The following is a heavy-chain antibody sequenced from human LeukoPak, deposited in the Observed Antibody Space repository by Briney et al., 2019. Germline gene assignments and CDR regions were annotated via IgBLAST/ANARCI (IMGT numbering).Heavy chain of an antibody. D-gene: IGHD3-22*01. Sequence: GGSLRLSCAASGFTFSNAWMSWVRQAPGKGLEWVGRIKSRTDGGTTDYAAPVKGRFTISRDDSKNTLYLQMNSLKTEDTAVYYCTTVGLDYYDSSAEGYWGQGTLVTVSS. J-gene: IGHJ4*02. CDR3: TTVGLDYYDSSAEGY. V-gene: IGHV3-15*01. CDR2: IKSRTDGGTT. CDR1: GFTFSNAW.